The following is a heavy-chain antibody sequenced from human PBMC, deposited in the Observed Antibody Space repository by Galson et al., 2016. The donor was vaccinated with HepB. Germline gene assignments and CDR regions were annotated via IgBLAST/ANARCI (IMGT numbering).Heavy chain of an antibody. D-gene: IGHD5-24*01. CDR2: ISPFNGNR. Sequence: SVKVSCKASGYSFSSYGVSWVRQAPGQGLEWMGWISPFNGNRNYAQNLQGRVTMTTDTSTRTAYMELRSLRSDDTAVYYCARDGERDVKWQPTYYYRHGMDVWGQGTTVTVSS. V-gene: IGHV1-18*01. CDR1: GYSFSSYG. CDR3: ARDGERDVKWQPTYYYRHGMDV. J-gene: IGHJ6*02.